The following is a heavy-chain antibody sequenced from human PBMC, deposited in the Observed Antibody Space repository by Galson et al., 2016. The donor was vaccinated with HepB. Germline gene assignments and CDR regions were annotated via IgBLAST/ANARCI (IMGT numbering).Heavy chain of an antibody. J-gene: IGHJ6*04. V-gene: IGHV3-23*01. Sequence: SLRLSCAASGIIVSSYVMSWVRQAPGKGLEWVSGITGSASNTYYADSVRGRFAISRDISENRLFLQMNSLRADDTAVYYCAKGWGDVWGKGTTVTVSS. CDR1: GIIVSSYV. D-gene: IGHD3-16*01. CDR2: ITGSASNT. CDR3: AKGWGDV.